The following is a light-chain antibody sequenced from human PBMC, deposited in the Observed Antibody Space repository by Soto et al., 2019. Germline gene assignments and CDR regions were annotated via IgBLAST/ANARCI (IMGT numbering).Light chain of an antibody. V-gene: IGKV3-20*01. CDR1: QNISSSY. CDR2: DAS. CDR3: QQYGSSPWT. Sequence: EIVLTQSPGPLSLSPGQSHTLSRKPSQNISSSYLAWYQQKPGQAPRLLIYDASTRATDIPARFSGSGSGTDFTLTISRLEPEDFAVYYCQQYGSSPWTFGQGAKVDIK. J-gene: IGKJ1*01.